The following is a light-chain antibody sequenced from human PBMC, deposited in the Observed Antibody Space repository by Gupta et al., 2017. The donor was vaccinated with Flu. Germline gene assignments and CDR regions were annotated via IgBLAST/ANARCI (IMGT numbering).Light chain of an antibody. CDR3: QSYDSSVSPYWV. J-gene: IGLJ3*02. CDR1: TSSIGAGYD. Sequence: QSVLTQPPSVSGAPGQRVTIPCTGSTSSIGAGYDVHWYQQLPGTAPKLLIYGNNNRPSGVPDRFSASKSGTSASLAITGLQAEDEADYYCQSYDSSVSPYWVFGGGTKLTVL. V-gene: IGLV1-40*01. CDR2: GNN.